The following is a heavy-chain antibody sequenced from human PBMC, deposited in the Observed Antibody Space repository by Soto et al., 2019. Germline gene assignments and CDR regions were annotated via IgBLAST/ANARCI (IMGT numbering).Heavy chain of an antibody. CDR1: EYSFTNYW. CDR3: ARLLGQAVLDV. CDR2: IYPGDSDT. Sequence: LGESLKISCKGSEYSFTNYWIGWVRQMPGKGLEWMGIIYPGDSDTRYSPSFQGQVTISADKSISTAYLQWGSLKASDTAMYYCARLLGQAVLDVWGQGTTVTVSS. J-gene: IGHJ6*02. D-gene: IGHD6-19*01. V-gene: IGHV5-51*01.